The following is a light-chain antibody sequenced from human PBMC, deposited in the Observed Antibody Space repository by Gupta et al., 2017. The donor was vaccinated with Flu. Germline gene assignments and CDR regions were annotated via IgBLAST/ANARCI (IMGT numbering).Light chain of an antibody. CDR2: KDS. CDR3: QSADSSGTWV. Sequence: SYELTQPPSVPVSPGHTARITCSGDALPKQYAYWYQQKPGQAPVLVIYKDSERPSGIPERFSGSSSGTTVTLTISGVQAEDEADYYCQSADSSGTWVFGGGTKLTVL. V-gene: IGLV3-25*02. CDR1: ALPKQY. J-gene: IGLJ3*02.